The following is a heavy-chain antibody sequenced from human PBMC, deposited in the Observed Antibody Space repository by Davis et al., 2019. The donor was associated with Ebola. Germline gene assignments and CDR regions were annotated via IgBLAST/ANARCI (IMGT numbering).Heavy chain of an antibody. CDR1: GGTFSSYA. CDR3: ARDRGRIGVSVVAEEGFDY. D-gene: IGHD2-15*01. V-gene: IGHV1-8*02. CDR2: MNPNSGNT. Sequence: ASVKVSCKASGGTFSSYAISWVRQAPGQGLEWMGWMNPNSGNTGYAQKFQGRVTMTEDTSTDTAYMELGRLRSDDTAVYYCARDRGRIGVSVVAEEGFDYWGQGTLVTVSS. J-gene: IGHJ4*02.